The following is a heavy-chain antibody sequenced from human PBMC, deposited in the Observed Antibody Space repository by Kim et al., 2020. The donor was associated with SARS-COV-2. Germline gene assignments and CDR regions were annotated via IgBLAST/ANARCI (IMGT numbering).Heavy chain of an antibody. V-gene: IGHV4-31*02. J-gene: IGHJ3*02. D-gene: IGHD3-10*01. CDR3: ARVEGSGSYYNPDAFDI. Sequence: LKSRVTISVDTSKNQFSLKLSSVTAADTAVYYCARVEGSGSYYNPDAFDIWGQGTMVTVSS.